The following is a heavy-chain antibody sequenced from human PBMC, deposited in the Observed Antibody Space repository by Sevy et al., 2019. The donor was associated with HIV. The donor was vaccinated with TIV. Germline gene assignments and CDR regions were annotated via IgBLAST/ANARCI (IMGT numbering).Heavy chain of an antibody. J-gene: IGHJ5*02. CDR1: GGSISGYY. V-gene: IGHV4-59*01. CDR3: ARRVPALAGNWFDP. CDR2: IYNVGDT. Sequence: SETLSLTCTVSGGSISGYYWSWIRQSPGKGLEWIGYIYNVGDTRYNPSLKSGVTISMATSKNQFSLHLNSVTAAETALYYCARRVPALAGNWFDPWGQGTLVTVSS.